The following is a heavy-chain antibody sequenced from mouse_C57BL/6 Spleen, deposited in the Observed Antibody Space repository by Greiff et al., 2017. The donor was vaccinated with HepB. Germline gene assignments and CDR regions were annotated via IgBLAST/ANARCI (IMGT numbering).Heavy chain of an antibody. CDR1: GFSLTSYG. CDR2: IWSGGST. V-gene: IGHV2-2*01. Sequence: VQGVESGPGLVQPSQSLSITCTVSGFSLTSYGVHWVRQSPGKGLEWLGVIWSGGSTDYNAAFISRLSISKENSKIQVFFKMNSFQADDTALYYCARKAVGDYYAMDYWGQGTSVTVSS. CDR3: ARKAVGDYYAMDY. J-gene: IGHJ4*01.